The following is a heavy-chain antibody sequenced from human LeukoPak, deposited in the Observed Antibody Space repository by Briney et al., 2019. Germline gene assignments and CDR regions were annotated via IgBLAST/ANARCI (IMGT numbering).Heavy chain of an antibody. J-gene: IGHJ4*02. CDR3: ASGVTTGFDY. V-gene: IGHV3-21*01. D-gene: IGHD4-17*01. Sequence: GGSLRPSCAASGFTFSSYSMNWVRQAPGKGLEWVSSISSSSSYIYYADSVKGRFTISRDNAKNSLYLQMNSLRAEDTAVYYCASGVTTGFDYWGQGTLVTVSS. CDR1: GFTFSSYS. CDR2: ISSSSSYI.